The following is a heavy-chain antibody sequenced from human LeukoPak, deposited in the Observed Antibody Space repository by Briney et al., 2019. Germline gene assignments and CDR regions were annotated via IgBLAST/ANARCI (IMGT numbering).Heavy chain of an antibody. CDR3: AKDRQIVATILDY. J-gene: IGHJ4*02. CDR1: GFTFIGHS. Sequence: GGSLRLSCAASGFTFIGHSMNWVRQAPGKGLEWVSAISGSGGSTYYADSVKGRFTISRDNSKNTLYLQMNSLRAEDTAVYYCAKDRQIVATILDYWGQGTLVTVSS. V-gene: IGHV3-23*01. CDR2: ISGSGGST. D-gene: IGHD5-12*01.